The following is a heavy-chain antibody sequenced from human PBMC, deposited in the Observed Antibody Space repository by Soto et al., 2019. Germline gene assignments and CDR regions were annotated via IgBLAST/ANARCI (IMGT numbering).Heavy chain of an antibody. J-gene: IGHJ5*02. Sequence: SETLSLTCTVSGGSISSSSYYWGWIRQPPGKGLEWIGSIYYSGSTYYNQSLKSRVTISVDTSKNQFSLKLSSVTAADTAVYYCARQEIRVGYCSSTSCQLNWFDPWGQGTLVTVSS. D-gene: IGHD2-2*01. CDR2: IYYSGST. CDR3: ARQEIRVGYCSSTSCQLNWFDP. CDR1: GGSISSSSYY. V-gene: IGHV4-39*01.